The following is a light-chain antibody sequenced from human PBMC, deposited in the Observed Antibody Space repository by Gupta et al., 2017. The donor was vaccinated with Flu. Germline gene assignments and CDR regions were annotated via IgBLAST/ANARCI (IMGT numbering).Light chain of an antibody. Sequence: VVLTQSPGSLSLSPGERATLSCRASQTVVGSFLAWYKQQPGQAPRLLIYGASTRAAGVPDRFSGSVSGTDFTLTISRREPEDFTVYYCQQDGSSPAFSFGQGTKME. J-gene: IGKJ2*01. CDR1: QTVVGSF. CDR3: QQDGSSPAFS. CDR2: GAS. V-gene: IGKV3-20*01.